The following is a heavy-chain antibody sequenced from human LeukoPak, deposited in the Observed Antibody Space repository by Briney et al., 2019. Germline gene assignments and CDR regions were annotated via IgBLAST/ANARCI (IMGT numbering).Heavy chain of an antibody. CDR1: GYSISSGYY. J-gene: IGHJ6*03. CDR3: ARDQPYMDV. Sequence: PSETLSLTCIVSGYSISSGYYWVWIRPPPGKGLEWIGSIYHSGSTLYNPSLKSRVTISVDTSKNKFSLKLSSVTAADTAMYYCARDQPYMDVWGEGTTVTVSS. CDR2: IYHSGST. V-gene: IGHV4-38-2*02.